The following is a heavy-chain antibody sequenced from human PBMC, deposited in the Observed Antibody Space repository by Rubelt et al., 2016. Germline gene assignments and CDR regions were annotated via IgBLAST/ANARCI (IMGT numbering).Heavy chain of an antibody. D-gene: IGHD2-15*01. CDR2: IYYSGST. CDR1: GGSFSGYY. V-gene: IGHV4-34*11. CDR3: ARGMVASTPWTTLGY. Sequence: QVQLQQWGAGLLKPSETLSLTCDVYGGSFSGYYWSWIRQPPGKGLEWIGYIYYSGSTNYNPSLKSRVTISVDTSKNQFSLNLGSVTAAETSVYYGARGMVASTPWTTLGYWGQGTLVTVSS. J-gene: IGHJ4*02.